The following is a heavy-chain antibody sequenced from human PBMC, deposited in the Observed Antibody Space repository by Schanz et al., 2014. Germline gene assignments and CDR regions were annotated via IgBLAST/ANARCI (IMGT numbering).Heavy chain of an antibody. V-gene: IGHV3-74*02. Sequence: EVQLVESGGGLVKPGGSLRLSCATSGFTLNNAWMNWVRQAPGKGLQWVARIKSDGSSTSYADSVKGRFTISRDNAKSSLYLQMNSLRVEDTAVYYCAASSGWHPSTDYWGQGTLVTVSS. CDR3: AASSGWHPSTDY. J-gene: IGHJ4*02. D-gene: IGHD6-19*01. CDR2: IKSDGSST. CDR1: GFTLNNAW.